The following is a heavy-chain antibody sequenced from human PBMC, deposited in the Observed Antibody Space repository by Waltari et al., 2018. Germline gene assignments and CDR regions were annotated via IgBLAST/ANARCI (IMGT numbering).Heavy chain of an antibody. CDR1: GFTFGTYS. D-gene: IGHD1-1*01. CDR2: ISPDSSYI. CDR3: ARVSGRLERYSDLDY. V-gene: IGHV3-21*01. Sequence: EVQLLESGGGLVTPGGSLRLSCEASGFTFGTYSLNWVRQAPGKGLEWGSAISPDSSYIDYAGSVKGRFTISRDNAKNSLYVQMSSLRAEDTAVYYCARVSGRLERYSDLDYWGQGTLVTVSS. J-gene: IGHJ4*02.